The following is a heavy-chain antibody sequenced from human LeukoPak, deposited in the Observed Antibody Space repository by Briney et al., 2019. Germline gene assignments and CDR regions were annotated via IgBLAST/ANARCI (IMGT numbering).Heavy chain of an antibody. Sequence: PTHSHSLTCTLSGGSIGNYDWGCIRQPPGKELEWIGYIDKTGSIYYNPSLYSRVTMSEDTSRKHFSLKLDSVTAADTAIYYCASGPWELDYWGQGTLVTVSS. D-gene: IGHD1-26*01. CDR2: IDKTGSI. J-gene: IGHJ4*02. CDR3: ASGPWELDY. V-gene: IGHV4-59*08. CDR1: GGSIGNYD.